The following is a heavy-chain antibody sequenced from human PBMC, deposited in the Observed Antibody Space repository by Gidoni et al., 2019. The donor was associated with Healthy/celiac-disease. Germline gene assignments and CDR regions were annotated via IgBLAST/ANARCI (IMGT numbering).Heavy chain of an antibody. CDR2: ISYDGSNK. CDR1: GFTFSSYG. J-gene: IGHJ4*02. CDR3: AKEDGDPFDY. D-gene: IGHD4-17*01. Sequence: QVQLVESVGGVVQPGRSLRLSCAASGFTFSSYGMHLVRQAPGKGLEWVAVISYDGSNKYYADSVKGRFTISRDNSKNTLYLQMNSLRAEDTAVYYCAKEDGDPFDYWGQGTLVTVSS. V-gene: IGHV3-30*18.